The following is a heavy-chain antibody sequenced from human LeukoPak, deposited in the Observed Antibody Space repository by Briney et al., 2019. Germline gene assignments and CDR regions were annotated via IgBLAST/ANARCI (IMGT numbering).Heavy chain of an antibody. J-gene: IGHJ6*03. CDR2: ISGSGDTT. CDR3: AKDSPCGGDCHKYSYYYYIDV. D-gene: IGHD2-21*02. V-gene: IGHV3-23*01. Sequence: GGSLRLSCATSGFIFSNYAVNWVRQAPGKGLEWVSIISGSGDTTYYADSVKGRFTISRDNSKNALYLQMNSLRAEDTAVYYCAKDSPCGGDCHKYSYYYYIDVWGKGTTVTISS. CDR1: GFIFSNYA.